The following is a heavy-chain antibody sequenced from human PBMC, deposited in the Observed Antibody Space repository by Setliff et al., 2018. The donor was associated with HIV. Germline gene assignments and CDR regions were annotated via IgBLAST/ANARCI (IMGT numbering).Heavy chain of an antibody. Sequence: ESLKISCKGSGYDFSSYWIAWVRQMPGKGLEWMGIIFPGDSKMRYSPSFQGRVTLSADKSISTAYLQWSSLQTSDSGMYYCARGIAALTASFDSWGQGSLVTVSS. V-gene: IGHV5-51*01. CDR1: GYDFSSYW. J-gene: IGHJ4*02. CDR3: ARGIAALTASFDS. CDR2: IFPGDSKM. D-gene: IGHD2-21*02.